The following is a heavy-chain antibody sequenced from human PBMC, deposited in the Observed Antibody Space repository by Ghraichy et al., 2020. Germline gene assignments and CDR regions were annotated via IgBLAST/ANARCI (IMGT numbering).Heavy chain of an antibody. J-gene: IGHJ6*02. V-gene: IGHV4-59*01. CDR1: GGSISSYY. Sequence: SETLSLTCTVSGGSISSYYWSWIRQPPGKGLEWIGYIYYSGSTNYNPSLKSRVTISVDTSKNQFSLKLSSVTAADTAVYYCARSLIAAAGSYYYYYGMDVWGQGTTVTVSS. CDR3: ARSLIAAAGSYYYYYGMDV. D-gene: IGHD6-13*01. CDR2: IYYSGST.